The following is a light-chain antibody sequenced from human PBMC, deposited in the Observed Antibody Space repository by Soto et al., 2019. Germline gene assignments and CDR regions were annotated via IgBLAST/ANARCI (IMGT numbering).Light chain of an antibody. CDR2: GAS. CDR3: QQYGSSPLFT. J-gene: IGKJ3*01. CDR1: QSVSSSY. V-gene: IGKV3-20*01. Sequence: EIVLTQSPGTLSLSPGERATLSCRASQSVSSSYLAWYQQKPGQAPRLLIYGASSRATGIPDRFSGSGSGTDFTLTISRLEPEDVAVDYCQQYGSSPLFTFGPGTKVDSK.